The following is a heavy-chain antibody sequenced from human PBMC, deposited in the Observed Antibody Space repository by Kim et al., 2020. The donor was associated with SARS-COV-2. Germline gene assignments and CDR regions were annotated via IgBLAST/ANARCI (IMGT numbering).Heavy chain of an antibody. D-gene: IGHD6-19*01. J-gene: IGHJ4*02. CDR3: AKPPRSTSGVGY. CDR2: IGGTTGNT. V-gene: IGHV3-23*01. Sequence: GGSLRLSWAASGFTFATYTMSWLRQPPGKGLEWVSSIGGTTGNTYYADSVKGRFTISRDNSKSILYLQMNSLRPDDAALYYCAKPPRSTSGVGYWGQGT. CDR1: GFTFATYT.